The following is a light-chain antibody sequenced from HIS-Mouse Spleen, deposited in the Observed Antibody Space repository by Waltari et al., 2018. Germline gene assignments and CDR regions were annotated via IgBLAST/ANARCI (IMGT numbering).Light chain of an antibody. Sequence: QSVLTQPPSASGTPGQRVTIPCSGSSSNLGTHSVTWYQQLPGPAPKLLIYRNNQRPSGVPDRFSGSKSGTSASLAISGLRSEDEADYYCAAWDDSLSGYVVFGGGTKLTVL. V-gene: IGLV1-47*01. J-gene: IGLJ2*01. CDR3: AAWDDSLSGYVV. CDR1: SSNLGTHS. CDR2: RNN.